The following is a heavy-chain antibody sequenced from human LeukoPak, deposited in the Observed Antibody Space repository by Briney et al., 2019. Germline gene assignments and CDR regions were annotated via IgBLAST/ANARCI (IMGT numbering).Heavy chain of an antibody. Sequence: GGSLRLSCAASGFTFSSYGMHWVRQAPGKGLEWVAVIWYDGSNKYYADSVKGRFTISRDNSKNTLYLQMNSLRAEDTAVYYCARVIPSSLVAFDIWGQGTMVTVSS. CDR1: GFTFSSYG. CDR2: IWYDGSNK. D-gene: IGHD6-19*01. V-gene: IGHV3-33*01. CDR3: ARVIPSSLVAFDI. J-gene: IGHJ3*02.